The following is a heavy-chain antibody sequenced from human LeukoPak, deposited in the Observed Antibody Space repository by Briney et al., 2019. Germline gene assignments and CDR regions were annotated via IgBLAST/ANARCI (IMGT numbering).Heavy chain of an antibody. CDR3: AREGYSYGYSYFDY. CDR1: GGSISSYY. Sequence: SETLSLTCTVSGGSISSYYWSWIRQPPGKGLEWIGYIYYSGSTNYNPSPKSRVTISVDTSKNQFSLKLSSVTAADTAVYYCAREGYSYGYSYFDYWGQGTLVTVSS. J-gene: IGHJ4*02. D-gene: IGHD5-18*01. V-gene: IGHV4-59*01. CDR2: IYYSGST.